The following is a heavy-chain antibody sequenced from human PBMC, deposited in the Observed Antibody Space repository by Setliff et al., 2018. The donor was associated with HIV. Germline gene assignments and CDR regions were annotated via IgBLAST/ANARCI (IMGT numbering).Heavy chain of an antibody. CDR1: GYNFASYW. D-gene: IGHD3-3*01. V-gene: IGHV5-51*01. CDR3: ARLQFLEGYFLDV. J-gene: IGHJ6*03. Sequence: LGESLKISCKGSGYNFASYWIGWVRQMPGKGLEWMGIIYPGDSNTKYSPSFQGQVTLSADKSIRTTYLQWSSLKASDTAMYYCARLQFLEGYFLDVWGTGTTVTVSS. CDR2: IYPGDSNT.